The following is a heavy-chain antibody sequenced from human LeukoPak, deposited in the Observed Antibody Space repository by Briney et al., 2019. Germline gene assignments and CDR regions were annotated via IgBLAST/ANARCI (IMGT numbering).Heavy chain of an antibody. V-gene: IGHV4-61*02. CDR3: ARGSAYSSFDY. CDR2: LYTSGIT. J-gene: IGHJ4*02. Sequence: SQTLSLTCTVSGATISSGSYSWSWIRQPAGEGLEWIGRLYTSGITNYNSSLKSRITMSVDTSKNQFSLKLSSVTAADTAVYYCARGSAYSSFDYWGQGTLVSVSS. D-gene: IGHD4-11*01. CDR1: GATISSGSYS.